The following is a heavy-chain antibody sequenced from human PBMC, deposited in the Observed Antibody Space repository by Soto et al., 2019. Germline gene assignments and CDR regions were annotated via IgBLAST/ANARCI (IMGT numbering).Heavy chain of an antibody. CDR2: IHDSGRS. Sequence: QVQLQELGPGLVKPSETLSLTCTVSSDSITNYYWSWIRQSPGKGLEWIGYIHDSGRSNYNPSLKGRVKISVDTSKKQFSLKLNSGTAADTAVYYCARVGGTRGWYWGQGTLVTVSS. CDR3: ARVGGTRGWY. V-gene: IGHV4-59*01. CDR1: SDSITNYY. D-gene: IGHD2-15*01. J-gene: IGHJ4*02.